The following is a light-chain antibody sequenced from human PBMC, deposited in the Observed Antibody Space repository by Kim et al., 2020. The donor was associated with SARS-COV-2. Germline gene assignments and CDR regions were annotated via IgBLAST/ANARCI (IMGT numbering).Light chain of an antibody. Sequence: VSPGERATLSCRASQSVSSNLAWYQQKPGQAPRLLIYDASKRAPGIPARFSGSGSGTDFSLTITSLEFEDSAVYYCQQRSDWPITFGQGTRLEIK. V-gene: IGKV3-11*01. J-gene: IGKJ5*01. CDR2: DAS. CDR3: QQRSDWPIT. CDR1: QSVSSN.